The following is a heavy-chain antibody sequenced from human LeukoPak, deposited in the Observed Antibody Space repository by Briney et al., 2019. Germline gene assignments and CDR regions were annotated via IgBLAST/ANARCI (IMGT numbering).Heavy chain of an antibody. J-gene: IGHJ4*02. CDR2: ISVNGETT. D-gene: IGHD6-19*01. CDR3: AQGYSSGWYPY. V-gene: IGHV3-23*01. CDR1: GFSVSSFG. Sequence: GGSLRLSCAVSGFSVSSFGMSWVRQAPGKGLEWISAISVNGETTWYADSVRGRFIISRDNSKNTLYLQLSSLRAEDTAVYYCAQGYSSGWYPYWGQGSLVSVSS.